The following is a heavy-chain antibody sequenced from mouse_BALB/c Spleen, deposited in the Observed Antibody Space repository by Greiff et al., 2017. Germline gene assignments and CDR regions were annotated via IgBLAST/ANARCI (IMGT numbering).Heavy chain of an antibody. V-gene: IGHV5-6-5*01. CDR3: ARGLYGPKGFAY. CDR2: ISSGGST. CDR1: GFTFSSYA. D-gene: IGHD1-1*02. J-gene: IGHJ3*01. Sequence: EVNLVESGGGLVKPGGSLKLSCAASGFTFSSYAMSWVRQTPEKRLEWVASISSGGSTYYPDSVKGRFTISRDNARNILYLQMSSLRSEDTAMYYCARGLYGPKGFAYWGQGTLVTVSA.